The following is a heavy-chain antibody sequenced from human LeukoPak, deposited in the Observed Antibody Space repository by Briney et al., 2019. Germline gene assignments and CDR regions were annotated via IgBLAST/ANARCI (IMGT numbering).Heavy chain of an antibody. D-gene: IGHD1-26*01. CDR2: ISYDGSNK. CDR3: ARDGELFGMDV. CDR1: GFTFSSYW. V-gene: IGHV3-30*03. Sequence: GGSLRLSCAASGFTFSSYWMSWVRQAPGKGLEWVAVISYDGSNKYYADSVKGRFTISRDNSKNTLYLQMNSLRAEDTAVYYCARDGELFGMDVWGQGTTVTVSS. J-gene: IGHJ6*02.